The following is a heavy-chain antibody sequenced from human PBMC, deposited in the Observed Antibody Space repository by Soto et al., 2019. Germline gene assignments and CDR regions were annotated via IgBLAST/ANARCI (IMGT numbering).Heavy chain of an antibody. V-gene: IGHV1-24*01. D-gene: IGHD3-9*01. Sequence: QVQLVQSGAEVKKPGASVNVSCKVSGYTLTELSMHWVRQAPGKGLDWMGSFDPEDGETIYAQKFQGRVTMTEDTPTDTADMELSSLRSEDTAVYYCATERGIHPFLTYGMDVWGHGTTVTVSS. J-gene: IGHJ6*02. CDR3: ATERGIHPFLTYGMDV. CDR2: FDPEDGET. CDR1: GYTLTELS.